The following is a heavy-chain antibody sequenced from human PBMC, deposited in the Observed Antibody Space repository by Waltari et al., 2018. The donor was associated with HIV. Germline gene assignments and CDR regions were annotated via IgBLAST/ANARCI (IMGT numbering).Heavy chain of an antibody. D-gene: IGHD3-16*01. J-gene: IGHJ4*02. V-gene: IGHV1-69*01. CDR2: IIPIFGTA. CDR3: AREVGGYFDY. CDR1: GGTFSSYG. Sequence: QVQLVQSGAEVKKPGSSVKVSCQASGGTFSSYGISWVRQAPGQGLEWLGGIIPIFGTANYAQHFQDRVTITADESTTTAYMELSSLRSEDTAVYYCAREVGGYFDYWGQGTLVTVSS.